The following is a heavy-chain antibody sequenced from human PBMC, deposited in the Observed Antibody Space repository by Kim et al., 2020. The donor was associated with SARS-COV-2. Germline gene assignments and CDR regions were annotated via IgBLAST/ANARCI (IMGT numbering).Heavy chain of an antibody. CDR2: MNPNSGNT. D-gene: IGHD3-9*01. CDR3: ARGLRPRTYYDILTGYFYYYGMDV. J-gene: IGHJ6*02. Sequence: ASVKVSCKASGYTFTSYDINWVRQATGQGLEWMGRMNPNSGNTGYAQKFQGRVTMTRNTSISTAYMELSSLRSEATAVYYCARGLRPRTYYDILTGYFYYYGMDVWGQGTTVIVSS. CDR1: GYTFTSYD. V-gene: IGHV1-8*01.